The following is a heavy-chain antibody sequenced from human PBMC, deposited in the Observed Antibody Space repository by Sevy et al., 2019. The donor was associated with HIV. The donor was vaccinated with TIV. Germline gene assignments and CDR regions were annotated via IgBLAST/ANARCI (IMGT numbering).Heavy chain of an antibody. Sequence: GGSLRLSCAASGFTFSKYWMSWVRQAPGKGLEWVAKIQEDGSGKYYVDAVKGRFTISRDNAKNSLYLQMNSLRAEDTAVYYCATDPFSVTSSNDYMDVWGKGTTVTVSS. V-gene: IGHV3-7*01. CDR1: GFTFSKYW. J-gene: IGHJ6*03. CDR2: IQEDGSGK. D-gene: IGHD4-17*01. CDR3: ATDPFSVTSSNDYMDV.